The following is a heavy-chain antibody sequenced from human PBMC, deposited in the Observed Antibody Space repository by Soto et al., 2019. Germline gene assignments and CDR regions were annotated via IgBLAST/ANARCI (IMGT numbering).Heavy chain of an antibody. CDR2: ISSSSSYI. D-gene: IGHD3-22*01. CDR3: ARAQSPDYDSSGYDAFDI. V-gene: IGHV3-21*01. Sequence: GGSLRLSCAASGFTFSSYSMNWVRQAPGKGLEWVSSISSSSSYIYYADSVKGRFTISRDNAKNSMYLQMNGLRAEDTAVYYCARAQSPDYDSSGYDAFDIWGQGTMVTVSS. J-gene: IGHJ3*02. CDR1: GFTFSSYS.